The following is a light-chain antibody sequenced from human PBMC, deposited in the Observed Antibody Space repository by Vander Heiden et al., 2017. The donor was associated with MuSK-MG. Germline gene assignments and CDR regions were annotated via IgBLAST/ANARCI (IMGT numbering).Light chain of an antibody. V-gene: IGLV3-1*01. CDR1: KLGSKY. J-gene: IGLJ2*01. CDR2: HDS. CDR3: QAWDTIVV. Sequence: SYELTHPPSVSVSPGQTSIITCSGDKLGSKYAFWYQKKSGQSPILVIYHDSKRPSGIPERFAGSNSGNTATLTISETQDMDEADYYCQAWDTIVVFGGGTKLTVL.